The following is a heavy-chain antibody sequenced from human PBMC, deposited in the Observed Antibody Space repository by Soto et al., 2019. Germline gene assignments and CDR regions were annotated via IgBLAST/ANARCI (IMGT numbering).Heavy chain of an antibody. D-gene: IGHD6-13*01. J-gene: IGHJ5*02. V-gene: IGHV3-23*01. CDR1: GFTFSSYA. CDR3: AKTPFRASQGYSSFGWFDP. CDR2: ISGSGGST. Sequence: GGSLRLSCAASGFTFSSYAMSWVRQAPGKGLEWVSAISGSGGSTYYADSVKGRFTISRDNSKNTLYLQMNSLRAEDTAVYYCAKTPFRASQGYSSFGWFDPWGQGTLVTVSS.